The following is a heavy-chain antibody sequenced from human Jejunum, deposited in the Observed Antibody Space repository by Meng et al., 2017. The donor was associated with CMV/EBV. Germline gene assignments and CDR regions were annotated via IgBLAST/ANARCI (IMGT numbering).Heavy chain of an antibody. J-gene: IGHJ6*02. Sequence: NWDRQAPGKGLEWVSSISSSSDDIYCAGSVKGRFTVSRDNAKKSLYLYMNSLRAEDTAIYYCARDRRDDFWSGYYMETYYDFGMDVWGQGTTVTVSS. D-gene: IGHD3-3*01. CDR3: ARDRRDDFWSGYYMETYYDFGMDV. V-gene: IGHV3-21*01. CDR2: ISSSSDDI.